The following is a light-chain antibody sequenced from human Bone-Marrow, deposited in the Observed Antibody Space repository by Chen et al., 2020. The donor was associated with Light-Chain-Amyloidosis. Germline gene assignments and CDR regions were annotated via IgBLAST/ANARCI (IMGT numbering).Light chain of an antibody. CDR1: QTISSNY. Sequence: ELVLTQSPGPLSLSPGEGANLSCRARQTISSNYLTWYQQKFGQAPRLLIYGSSSRATGIPDRFTGSGSGTDFTLTINRLEPEDFAMYYCQQYGTSPLTFGGGTKVEIK. CDR3: QQYGTSPLT. CDR2: GSS. J-gene: IGKJ4*01. V-gene: IGKV3-20*01.